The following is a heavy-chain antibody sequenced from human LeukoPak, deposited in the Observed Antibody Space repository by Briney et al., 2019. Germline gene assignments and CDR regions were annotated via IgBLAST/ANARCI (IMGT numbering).Heavy chain of an antibody. CDR2: ISAYKGVT. D-gene: IGHD2-15*01. Sequence: GASVKVSCKPSGYTFISYGISWVRQAPGQGLEWVGWISAYKGVTDYAQKFQGRAAMTTDTSTSTVYMELMSLTFEDTAVYYCARVNDIAVVAAAAPHYEYWGQGTLVTVSS. J-gene: IGHJ4*02. CDR1: GYTFISYG. V-gene: IGHV1-18*01. CDR3: ARVNDIAVVAAAAPHYEY.